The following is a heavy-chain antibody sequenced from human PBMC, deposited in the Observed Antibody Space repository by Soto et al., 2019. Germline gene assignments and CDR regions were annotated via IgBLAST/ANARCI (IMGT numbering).Heavy chain of an antibody. CDR2: IWYDGSNK. J-gene: IGHJ2*01. CDR3: ASGMNWNDGWYFDL. V-gene: IGHV3-33*01. CDR1: GFTFSSYG. D-gene: IGHD1-1*01. Sequence: QVQLVESGGGVVQPGRSLRLSCAASGFTFSSYGMHWVRQAPGKGLQWVAVIWYDGSNKYYADSVKGLFTISRDNSKNPLYLQMNSQRAEDTAVYYCASGMNWNDGWYFDLWGRGTLGTVSS.